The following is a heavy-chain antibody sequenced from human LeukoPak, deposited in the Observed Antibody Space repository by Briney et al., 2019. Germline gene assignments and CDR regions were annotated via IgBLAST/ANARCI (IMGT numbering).Heavy chain of an antibody. J-gene: IGHJ4*02. Sequence: SETLSLTCAVYGGSFSGYYWSWIRQPPGKGLEWIGEINHSGSTNYNPSLKSRVTISVDTSKNQFSLKLSSVTAADTAVYYCARTAVASRDYWGQGTLVTVSS. D-gene: IGHD6-19*01. CDR2: INHSGST. CDR3: ARTAVASRDY. V-gene: IGHV4-34*01. CDR1: GGSFSGYY.